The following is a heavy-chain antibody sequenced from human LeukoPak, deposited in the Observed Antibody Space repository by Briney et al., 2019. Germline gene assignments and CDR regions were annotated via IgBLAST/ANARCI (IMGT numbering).Heavy chain of an antibody. J-gene: IGHJ6*04. CDR1: GYTFTGYY. Sequence: ASVKVSCKASGYTFTGYYMHWVRQAPGQGLEWMGWINPNSGGTNYAQKFQGRVTMTRDTSISTAYMELSRLRSDDTAVYYRARDQGIAVAGTLNVWGKGTTVTVSS. D-gene: IGHD6-19*01. CDR3: ARDQGIAVAGTLNV. CDR2: INPNSGGT. V-gene: IGHV1-2*02.